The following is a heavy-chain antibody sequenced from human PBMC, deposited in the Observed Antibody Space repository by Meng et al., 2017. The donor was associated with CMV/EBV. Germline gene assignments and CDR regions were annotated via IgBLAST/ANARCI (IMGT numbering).Heavy chain of an antibody. J-gene: IGHJ4*02. V-gene: IGHV4-34*01. Sequence: VYGGSFSDYWWRWIRPPPEKGLEWIGELNHSVSTNYNPSLKSRFTISVDTSKNQFSLQLSSVTAAATAVYYCARVTTMVRGTRRFDYWGQGTLVTVSS. CDR3: ARVTTMVRGTRRFDY. D-gene: IGHD3-10*01. CDR2: LNHSVST. CDR1: GGSFSDYW.